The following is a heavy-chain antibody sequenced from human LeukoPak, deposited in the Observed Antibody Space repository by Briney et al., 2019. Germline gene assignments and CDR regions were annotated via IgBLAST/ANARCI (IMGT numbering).Heavy chain of an antibody. CDR2: ISGSRVYT. Sequence: PGGSLTLSCAASGFTFSEYYMSWIRQAPGKGLEWISYISGSRVYTNYADSVKGRFTISRDNAKNSLYLQMNSLRVEDTAVYYCVREVGGGVRYYYHYGSDVWGQGTTVTVSS. CDR3: VREVGGGVRYYYHYGSDV. V-gene: IGHV3-11*05. D-gene: IGHD1-26*01. CDR1: GFTFSEYY. J-gene: IGHJ6*02.